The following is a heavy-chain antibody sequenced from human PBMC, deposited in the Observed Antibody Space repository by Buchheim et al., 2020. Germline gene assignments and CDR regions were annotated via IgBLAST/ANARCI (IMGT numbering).Heavy chain of an antibody. V-gene: IGHV4-31*03. CDR2: IYHSGTT. CDR1: NGSISSDDFY. CDR3: ATRPSDLSYWYFDL. J-gene: IGHJ2*01. D-gene: IGHD6-6*01. Sequence: QVQLQESGPGLVKPSQTLSLTCTVSNGSISSDDFYWSWIRQHPGKGLEWIGYIYHSGTTYYNPSLRSRLDISMDTSKTQFSLNLDSVTAADTAIYYCATRPSDLSYWYFDLWGRGTL.